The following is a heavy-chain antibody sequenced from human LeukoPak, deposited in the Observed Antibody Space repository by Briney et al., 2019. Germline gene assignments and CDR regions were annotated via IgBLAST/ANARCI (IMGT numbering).Heavy chain of an antibody. V-gene: IGHV4-59*01. Sequence: SETLSLTCTVSGGSISSYYWSWIRQPPGKGLEWIGYIYYSGSTNYNPSLKSRVTISVNTSKNQFSLKLSSVTAADTAVYYCARVPHDSSGYYYFDYWGQGTLVTVSS. CDR1: GGSISSYY. CDR3: ARVPHDSSGYYYFDY. CDR2: IYYSGST. D-gene: IGHD3-22*01. J-gene: IGHJ4*02.